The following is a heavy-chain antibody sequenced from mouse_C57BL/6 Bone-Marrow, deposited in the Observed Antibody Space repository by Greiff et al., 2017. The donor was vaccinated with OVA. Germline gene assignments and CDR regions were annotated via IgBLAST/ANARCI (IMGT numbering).Heavy chain of an antibody. CDR2: ISNLAYSI. J-gene: IGHJ3*01. D-gene: IGHD2-4*01. CDR3: ARDDYDGGAWFAY. CDR1: GFTFSDYG. V-gene: IGHV5-15*01. Sequence: EVKLVESGGGLVQPGGSLKLSCAASGFTFSDYGMAWVRQAPRKGPEWVAFISNLAYSIYYADTVTGRFTISRENAKNTLYLEMSSLRSEDTAMYYCARDDYDGGAWFAYWGQGTLVTVSA.